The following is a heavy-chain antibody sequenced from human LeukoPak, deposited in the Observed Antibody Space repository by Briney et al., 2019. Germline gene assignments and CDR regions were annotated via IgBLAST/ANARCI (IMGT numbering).Heavy chain of an antibody. D-gene: IGHD3-10*01. CDR1: GFTFSSSS. CDR3: ARGRGCDY. J-gene: IGHJ4*02. V-gene: IGHV3-7*01. CDR2: IKQDGSDK. Sequence: GGSLRLSCVASGFTFSSSSMTWVRQAPGKGLEWVANIKQDGSDKYYGDSVKGRFTVSRDNGKNSVYLQITNLRAEDTAVYYCARGRGCDYWGQGSVVTVSS.